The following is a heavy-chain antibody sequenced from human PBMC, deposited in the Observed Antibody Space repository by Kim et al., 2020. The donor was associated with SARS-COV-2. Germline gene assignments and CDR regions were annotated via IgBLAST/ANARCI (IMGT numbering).Heavy chain of an antibody. D-gene: IGHD4-4*01. V-gene: IGHV3-15*01. CDR3: TIPFYDYSNYDYYYYGMDV. J-gene: IGHJ6*02. CDR1: GFTFSNAW. Sequence: GGSLRLSCAASGFTFSNAWMSWVRQAPGKGLEWVGRIKSKTDGGTTDYAAPVKGRFTISRDDSKNTLYLQMNSLKTEDTAVYYCTIPFYDYSNYDYYYYGMDVWGQGTTVTVSS. CDR2: IKSKTDGGTT.